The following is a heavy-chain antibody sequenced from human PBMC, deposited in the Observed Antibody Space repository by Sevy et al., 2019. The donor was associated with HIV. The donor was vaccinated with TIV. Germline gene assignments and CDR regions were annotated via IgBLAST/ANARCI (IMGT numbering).Heavy chain of an antibody. CDR2: FDPEDGER. J-gene: IGHJ4*02. Sequence: ASVKVSCMVSGKNLNDLPMHSVRQAPGKGLEWMGRFDPEDGERIYAQKFQGRVTMTEDTSRDTAYMELNSLRSEDTAMYYCATTREYYEDNSGYLDYWGQGILVTVSS. V-gene: IGHV1-24*01. CDR1: GKNLNDLP. CDR3: ATTREYYEDNSGYLDY. D-gene: IGHD3-16*01.